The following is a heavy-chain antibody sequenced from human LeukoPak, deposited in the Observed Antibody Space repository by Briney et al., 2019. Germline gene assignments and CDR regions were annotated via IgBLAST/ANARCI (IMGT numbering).Heavy chain of an antibody. J-gene: IGHJ4*02. CDR2: IYPDGRT. Sequence: GGSLRLSCAASGVTVSSIYMGWVRQAPGKGLDWVSVIYPDGRTYYTESVKGRFTISRDSSENSLFLQMNSLRAEDTAVYYCATLKGWHAEGCFDCWGQGTLVTVSS. CDR1: GVTVSSIY. V-gene: IGHV3-53*01. CDR3: ATLKGWHAEGCFDC. D-gene: IGHD6-19*01.